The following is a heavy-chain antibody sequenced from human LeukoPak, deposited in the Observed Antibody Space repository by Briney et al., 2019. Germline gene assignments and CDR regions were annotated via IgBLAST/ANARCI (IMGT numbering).Heavy chain of an antibody. D-gene: IGHD3-3*01. J-gene: IGHJ6*03. Sequence: SVKVSCKASGYTFSNYAMNWVRQAPGQGLEWMGGIIPIFGTANYAQKFQGRVTITADKSTSTAYMELSSLRSEDTAVYYCARASGYDFWSGYSPDYYMDVWGKGTTVTVSS. CDR3: ARASGYDFWSGYSPDYYMDV. CDR1: GYTFSNYA. CDR2: IIPIFGTA. V-gene: IGHV1-69*06.